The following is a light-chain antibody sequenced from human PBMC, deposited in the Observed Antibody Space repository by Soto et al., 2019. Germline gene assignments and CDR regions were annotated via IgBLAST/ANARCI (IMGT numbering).Light chain of an antibody. J-gene: IGKJ2*01. V-gene: IGKV3-20*01. CDR2: GAS. CDR3: QQYGRSPT. CDR1: QSVSNN. Sequence: TLSTTTLPASPWKRATLSCRASQSVSNNFAWYQQRPGQAPSLLIYGASTRATGIPARFSGSGSGTDFTLTISRLEPEDFVVYYCQQYGRSPTFG.